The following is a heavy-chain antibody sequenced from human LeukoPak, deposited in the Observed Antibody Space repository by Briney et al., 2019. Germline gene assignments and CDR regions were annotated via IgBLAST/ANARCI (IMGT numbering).Heavy chain of an antibody. Sequence: PGRSLRLSCTASGFTISSYGMHWVRQAPGKGLEWVAVISSDGSNNYYADSVKGRFTISRDNAKNSLYLQMNSLRAEDTAVYYCASSLDDWFDAFDIWGQGTLVTVSS. D-gene: IGHD3-9*01. CDR2: ISSDGSNN. CDR3: ASSLDDWFDAFDI. J-gene: IGHJ3*02. V-gene: IGHV3-33*08. CDR1: GFTISSYG.